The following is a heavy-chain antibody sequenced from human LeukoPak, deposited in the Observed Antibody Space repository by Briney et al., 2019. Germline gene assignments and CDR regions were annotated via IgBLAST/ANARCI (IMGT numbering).Heavy chain of an antibody. CDR2: IRGDGSRL. Sequence: GGSLRLSCVGSGFSISGFWMTWVRQAPGEGLEWVANIRGDGSRLYYVDSVKGRFTISRDNSQNTLYVQMNSLRAEDTAVYYCAKDQGYSSAWYSRDGFDMWGQGTMVTVSS. CDR1: GFSISGFW. CDR3: AKDQGYSSAWYSRDGFDM. V-gene: IGHV3-7*03. J-gene: IGHJ3*02. D-gene: IGHD6-19*01.